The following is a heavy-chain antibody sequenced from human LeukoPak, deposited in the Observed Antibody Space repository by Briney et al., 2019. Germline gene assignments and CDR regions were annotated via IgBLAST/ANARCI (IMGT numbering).Heavy chain of an antibody. CDR2: INGDGSST. Sequence: PGGSLRLSCAASGFTLSDYWMHWVRQAPGKGLVWVSHINGDGSSTGYADSVKGRFTISRDNAKNSLYLQMNSLRAEDTAVYYCTRDEDFYSSSSDYWGQGTLVTVSS. J-gene: IGHJ4*02. D-gene: IGHD6-6*01. CDR3: TRDEDFYSSSSDY. CDR1: GFTLSDYW. V-gene: IGHV3-74*01.